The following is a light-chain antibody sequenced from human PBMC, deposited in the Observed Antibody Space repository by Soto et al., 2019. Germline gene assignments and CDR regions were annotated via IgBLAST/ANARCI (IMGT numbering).Light chain of an antibody. J-gene: IGKJ1*01. Sequence: EIVLTQAPGTLSLSPVEIATLSFRASQSVSSSYLAWYQQKPGQAPRLLIYGASGRATGIPDRFSGSGSGTDFTLTISRLEPEDFAVYYCQQYGSSLWTFGQGTKVDIK. CDR1: QSVSSSY. CDR3: QQYGSSLWT. CDR2: GAS. V-gene: IGKV3-20*01.